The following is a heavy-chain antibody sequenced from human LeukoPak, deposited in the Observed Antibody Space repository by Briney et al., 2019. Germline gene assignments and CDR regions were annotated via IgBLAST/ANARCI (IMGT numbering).Heavy chain of an antibody. Sequence: GGSLRLSCAASGFTFSSYSMNWVRQAPGKGLEWVSYISSSSSTIYYADSVKGRFTISRDNSKNTLYLQMNSLRAEDTAVYYCARGPELGPYYYYYMDVWGKGTTVTVSS. V-gene: IGHV3-48*01. J-gene: IGHJ6*03. D-gene: IGHD7-27*01. CDR2: ISSSSSTI. CDR3: ARGPELGPYYYYYMDV. CDR1: GFTFSSYS.